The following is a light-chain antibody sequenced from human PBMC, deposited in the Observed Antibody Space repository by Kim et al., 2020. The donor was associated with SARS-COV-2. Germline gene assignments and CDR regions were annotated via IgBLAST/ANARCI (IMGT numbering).Light chain of an antibody. Sequence: IQMTQSPSSLAASVGDRVTIACRASQSIGTRLNWYQQRPGKAPKLLIYAASTLQSGVPSRFSGSGSGTDFTLTISSLQPEDFATYYCQQSYSTPRTFGGGTKVDIK. V-gene: IGKV1-39*01. CDR1: QSIGTR. J-gene: IGKJ4*01. CDR2: AAS. CDR3: QQSYSTPRT.